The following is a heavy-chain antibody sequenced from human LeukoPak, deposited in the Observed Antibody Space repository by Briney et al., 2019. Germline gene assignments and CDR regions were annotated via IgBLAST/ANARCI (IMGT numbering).Heavy chain of an antibody. CDR2: IIPIFGTA. Sequence: SVKVSCKASGYTFTSYYMHWVRQAPGQGLEWMGGIIPIFGTANYAQKFQGRVTITADESTSTAYMELSSLRSEDTAVYYCAYTYYYGSGSSLGARHFDYWGQGTLVTVSS. D-gene: IGHD3-10*01. CDR1: GYTFTSYY. V-gene: IGHV1-69*13. J-gene: IGHJ4*02. CDR3: AYTYYYGSGSSLGARHFDY.